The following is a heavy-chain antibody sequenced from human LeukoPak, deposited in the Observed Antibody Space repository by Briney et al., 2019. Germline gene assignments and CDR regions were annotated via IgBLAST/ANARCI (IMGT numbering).Heavy chain of an antibody. CDR1: GGSFSGYY. CDR2: INHSGST. J-gene: IGHJ1*01. D-gene: IGHD6-13*01. CDR3: ARVRRFSSWYGDEYFQH. V-gene: IGHV4-34*01. Sequence: PSETLSLTCAVYGGSFSGYYWSWIRQPPGKGLEWIGEINHSGSTNYNPSLKSRVTISVDTSKNQFSPKLSSVTAADTAVYYCARVRRFSSWYGDEYFQHWGQGTLVTVSS.